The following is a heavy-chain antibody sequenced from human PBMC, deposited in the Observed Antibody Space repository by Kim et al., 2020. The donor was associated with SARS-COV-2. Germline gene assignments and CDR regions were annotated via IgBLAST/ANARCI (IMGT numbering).Heavy chain of an antibody. V-gene: IGHV3-30*01. D-gene: IGHD1-26*01. CDR3: ARAPRIVGGHFDF. J-gene: IGHJ4*02. Sequence: VRRRFTISRDNSKDTKTTLYLQMNSLRADDTAVYYCARAPRIVGGHFDFWGQGTLVTVSS.